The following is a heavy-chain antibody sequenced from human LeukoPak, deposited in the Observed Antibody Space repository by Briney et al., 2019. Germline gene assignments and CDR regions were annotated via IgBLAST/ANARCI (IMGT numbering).Heavy chain of an antibody. D-gene: IGHD3-10*01. CDR2: ISGSGGST. V-gene: IGHV3-23*01. CDR3: AKDQSQWFGELSPFDP. Sequence: GGSLRLSCAASGFTFSSYAMSWVRQAPGKGLEWVSAISGSGGSTYYADSVKGRFTISRDNSKNTLYLQMKSLRAEDTAVYYCAKDQSQWFGELSPFDPWGQGTLVTVSS. J-gene: IGHJ5*02. CDR1: GFTFSSYA.